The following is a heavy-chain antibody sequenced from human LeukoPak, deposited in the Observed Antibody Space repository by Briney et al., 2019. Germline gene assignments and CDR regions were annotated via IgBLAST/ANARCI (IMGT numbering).Heavy chain of an antibody. CDR1: GFTFNDYG. Sequence: GGSLRLSCAASGFTFNDYGMSWVRQAPGKGLEWVSSITSSSSYIYYADSVKGRFTISRDNAKNSLYLQMDSPRVEDTAEYYCARDPYSGNYGAYYYYYMDVWGKGTTVTVSS. CDR2: ITSSSSYI. J-gene: IGHJ6*03. V-gene: IGHV3-21*06. CDR3: ARDPYSGNYGAYYYYYMDV. D-gene: IGHD1-26*01.